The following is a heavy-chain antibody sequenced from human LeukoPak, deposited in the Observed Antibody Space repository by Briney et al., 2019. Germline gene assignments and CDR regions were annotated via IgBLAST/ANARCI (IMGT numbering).Heavy chain of an antibody. CDR2: ISSSSSYI. J-gene: IGHJ4*02. CDR1: GFTFSSYS. Sequence: GGSLRLSCAASGFTFSSYSMNWVRQAPGKGLEWVSSISSSSSYIYYADSVKGRFTISRDNAKNSLYLQMNSLRAEDTAVYYCARESVGGYDITAFDYWGQGTLVTVSS. D-gene: IGHD5-12*01. V-gene: IGHV3-21*01. CDR3: ARESVGGYDITAFDY.